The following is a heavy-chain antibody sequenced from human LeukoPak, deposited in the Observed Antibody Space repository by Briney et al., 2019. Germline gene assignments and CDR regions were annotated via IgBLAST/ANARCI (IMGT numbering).Heavy chain of an antibody. CDR3: AELGITMIGGV. Sequence: GGSLRLSSAAAGFTFSSYEMNWVRQAPGKGLEWVSYISSSGSTIYYADSVKGRFTISRDNAKNSLYLQMNSLRAEDTAVYYCAELGITMIGGVWGKGTTVTISS. CDR1: GFTFSSYE. CDR2: ISSSGSTI. D-gene: IGHD3-10*02. J-gene: IGHJ6*04. V-gene: IGHV3-48*03.